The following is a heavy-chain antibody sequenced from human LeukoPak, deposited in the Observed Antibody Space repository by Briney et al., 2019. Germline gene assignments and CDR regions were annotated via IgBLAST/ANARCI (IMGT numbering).Heavy chain of an antibody. Sequence: GGSLRLSCAASGFTVSSNYMTWVRQAPGKGLEWVSVIYSGGTTYYADSVKGRFTISRDISKNTLYLQMNSLRAEDTAVYFCTRVANPQWEPFFDFWGQGTLVTVSS. CDR3: TRVANPQWEPFFDF. D-gene: IGHD1-26*01. V-gene: IGHV3-53*01. J-gene: IGHJ4*02. CDR1: GFTVSSNY. CDR2: IYSGGTT.